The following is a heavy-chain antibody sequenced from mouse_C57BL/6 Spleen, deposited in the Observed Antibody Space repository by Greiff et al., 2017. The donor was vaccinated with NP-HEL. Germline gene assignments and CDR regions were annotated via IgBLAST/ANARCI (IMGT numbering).Heavy chain of an antibody. CDR1: GYTFTSYG. D-gene: IGHD1-1*01. V-gene: IGHV1-81*01. CDR2: IYPRSGNT. Sequence: LVESGAELARPGASVKLSCKASGYTFTSYGISWVKQRTGQGLEWIGEIYPRSGNTYYNEKFKGKATLTADKSSSTAYMELRSLTSEDSAVYFCARYDYGSSSWFAYWGQGTLVTVSA. J-gene: IGHJ3*01. CDR3: ARYDYGSSSWFAY.